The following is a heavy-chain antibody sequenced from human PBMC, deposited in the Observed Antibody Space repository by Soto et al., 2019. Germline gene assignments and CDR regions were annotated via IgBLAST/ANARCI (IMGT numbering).Heavy chain of an antibody. Sequence: GGSLRLSCAASGFTFSSYSMNWVRQAPGKGKEWVSYISSSSSTIYYADSVKVRFTISRDNAKNSLYLQMNSLREEDTAVYYCARDSHDSSGYYAHFDYWGQGTLVTVSA. V-gene: IGHV3-48*02. J-gene: IGHJ4*02. CDR2: ISSSSSTI. D-gene: IGHD3-22*01. CDR3: ARDSHDSSGYYAHFDY. CDR1: GFTFSSYS.